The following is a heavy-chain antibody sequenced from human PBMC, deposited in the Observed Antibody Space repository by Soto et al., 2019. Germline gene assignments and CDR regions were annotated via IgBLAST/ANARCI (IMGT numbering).Heavy chain of an antibody. CDR1: GFSLSTSGVG. Sequence: QITLKESGPTLVKPTQTLTLTCTFSGFSLSTSGVGVGWIRQPPGKALEWLALIYWDDDKRYSPSLKSRLTITKDTSKNQVVLTMTSMDPVDTATYYCAHRSGPLEWFDPWGQGTLVTVSS. CDR3: AHRSGPLEWFDP. V-gene: IGHV2-5*02. J-gene: IGHJ5*02. D-gene: IGHD2-15*01. CDR2: IYWDDDK.